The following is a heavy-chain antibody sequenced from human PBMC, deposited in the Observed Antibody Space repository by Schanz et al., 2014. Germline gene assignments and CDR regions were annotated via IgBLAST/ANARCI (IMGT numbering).Heavy chain of an antibody. J-gene: IGHJ6*02. CDR3: ARARYGMDV. CDR1: GYIFSSYA. V-gene: IGHV7-4-1*02. CDR2: INPTTGNP. Sequence: QLVQSGSEFRKPGASVKVSCKASGYIFSSYAIHWVRQAPGQGLEWMGWINPTTGNPGYAQGFTGRFVFSCDTSVSTAYLQISGLKAEDTAVYYCARARYGMDVWGHGTTVTFSS.